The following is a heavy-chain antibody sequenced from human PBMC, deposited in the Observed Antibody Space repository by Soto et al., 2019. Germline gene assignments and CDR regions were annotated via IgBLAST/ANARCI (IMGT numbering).Heavy chain of an antibody. D-gene: IGHD3-10*01. J-gene: IGHJ6*02. Sequence: EVQLVESGGGLVQPGGSLRLSCAASGFTFSSYEMNWVRQAPGKGLEWVSYISSSGSTIYYADSVKGRFTISRDNAKNSLYLQMNSLRAEDTAVYYCARDREGVYYYGSGSYSYYYYYGMDVWGQGTTVTVSS. CDR2: ISSSGSTI. V-gene: IGHV3-48*03. CDR1: GFTFSSYE. CDR3: ARDREGVYYYGSGSYSYYYYYGMDV.